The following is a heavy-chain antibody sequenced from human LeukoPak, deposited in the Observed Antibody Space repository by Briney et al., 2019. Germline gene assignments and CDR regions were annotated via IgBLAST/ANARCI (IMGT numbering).Heavy chain of an antibody. CDR1: SGSISSYH. Sequence: SETLSLTCTVSSGSISSYHWSWIRQPPGKGLEWIGYIYYSGSTNYDPSLKSRVTISVDTSKNQFSLKLSSVTAADTAVYYCARARPDPNDFWSGYYYYYYGMDVWGQGTTVTVSS. J-gene: IGHJ6*02. D-gene: IGHD3-3*01. CDR2: IYYSGST. V-gene: IGHV4-59*01. CDR3: ARARPDPNDFWSGYYYYYYGMDV.